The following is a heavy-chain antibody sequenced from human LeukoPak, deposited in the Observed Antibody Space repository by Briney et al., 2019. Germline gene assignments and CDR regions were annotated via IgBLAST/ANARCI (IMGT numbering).Heavy chain of an antibody. Sequence: ASVKVSCKASGYTFTSYGISWVRPAPGQGLEWMGWISAYNGNTNYAQKLQGRVTMTTDTSTSTAYMELRSLRSDDTAVYYCARDRSIAVAGPFDYWGQGTLVTVSS. CDR3: ARDRSIAVAGPFDY. D-gene: IGHD6-19*01. CDR2: ISAYNGNT. CDR1: GYTFTSYG. J-gene: IGHJ4*02. V-gene: IGHV1-18*01.